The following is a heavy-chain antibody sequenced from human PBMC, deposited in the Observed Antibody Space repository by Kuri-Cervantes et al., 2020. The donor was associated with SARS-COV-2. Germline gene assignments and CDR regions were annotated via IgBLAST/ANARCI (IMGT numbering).Heavy chain of an antibody. Sequence: SETLSLTCAVSGYSISSGYYWGWIRQSPGKGLEWIGSMYHSGSTTYNPFLKSRVTISVDTSKNQFSLKLSSVTAADTAVYYCVRPRYSSSWYTDYWGQGTLVTVSS. J-gene: IGHJ4*02. CDR2: MYHSGST. D-gene: IGHD6-13*01. CDR1: GYSISSGYY. V-gene: IGHV4-38-2*01. CDR3: VRPRYSSSWYTDY.